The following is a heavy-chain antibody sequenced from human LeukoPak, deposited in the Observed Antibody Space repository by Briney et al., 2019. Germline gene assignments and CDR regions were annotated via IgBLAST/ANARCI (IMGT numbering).Heavy chain of an antibody. CDR3: ARDWSYIALDV. CDR2: TNWNGGTT. Sequence: GGCLRLSCAAAGYTFQSHGMSWVRLAPGKGLEWVSGTNWNGGTTSYLDSVKAPSPISRDNARRTLYLQMNSLRAEHTALYYCARDWSYIALDVWGQGTMVTVSS. V-gene: IGHV3-20*04. CDR1: GYTFQSHG. D-gene: IGHD3-10*01. J-gene: IGHJ3*01.